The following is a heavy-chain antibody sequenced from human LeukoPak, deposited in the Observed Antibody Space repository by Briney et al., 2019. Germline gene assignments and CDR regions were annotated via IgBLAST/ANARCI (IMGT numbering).Heavy chain of an antibody. D-gene: IGHD3-10*01. CDR1: GYTFTSHD. CDR3: ARGSLGFGVDYVSGIYKNYYFDD. Sequence: GASVKVSCKASGYTFTSHDINWVRQATGQGLEWMAWMNPKSGNSGYAEIFQGRITMTRNTTISTAYMELSSLRSEDTAVYYCARGSLGFGVDYVSGIYKNYYFDDWGQGTLVTVSS. V-gene: IGHV1-8*01. CDR2: MNPKSGNS. J-gene: IGHJ4*02.